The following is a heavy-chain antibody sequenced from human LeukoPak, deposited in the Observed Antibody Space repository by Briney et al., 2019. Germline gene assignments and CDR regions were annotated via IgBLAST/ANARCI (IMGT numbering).Heavy chain of an antibody. V-gene: IGHV4-39*01. D-gene: IGHD5-24*01. J-gene: IGHJ5*02. CDR2: ICYSGST. Sequence: SETLSLTCTVSGGSISSSTHCWGWIRQPPGKGLEWIGSICYSGSTFYNPSLKSRVTLSVDTSKNQFSLKLSSVTAADTAVYYCARTENYIPEDRFDPWGQGTLVTVSS. CDR1: GGSISSSTHC. CDR3: ARTENYIPEDRFDP.